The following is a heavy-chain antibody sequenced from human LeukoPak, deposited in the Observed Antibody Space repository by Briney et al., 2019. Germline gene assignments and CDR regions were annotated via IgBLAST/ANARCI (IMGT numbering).Heavy chain of an antibody. D-gene: IGHD3-22*01. CDR3: ARGGRKLYYYDSSGLYFDY. CDR2: ISAYNGNT. V-gene: IGHV1-18*01. Sequence: GASVKVSCKASGYTFTSYDINWVRQATGQGLEWMGWISAYNGNTNYAQKLQGRVTMTTDTSTSTAYMELRSLRSDDTAVYYCARGGRKLYYYDSSGLYFDYWGQGTLVTVSS. J-gene: IGHJ4*02. CDR1: GYTFTSYD.